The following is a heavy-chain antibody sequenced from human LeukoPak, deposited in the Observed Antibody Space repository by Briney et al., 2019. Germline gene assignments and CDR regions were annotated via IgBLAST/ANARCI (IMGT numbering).Heavy chain of an antibody. Sequence: SETLSLTCAVYGGSFSGYYWSWIRQPPGKGLEWIGEINHSGSTNYNPSLKSRVTISVDTSKNQFSLKLSSVTAADTAVYYCARRAIGQKSVNYWGQGTLVTVSS. D-gene: IGHD3-10*01. V-gene: IGHV4-34*01. CDR3: ARRAIGQKSVNY. CDR2: INHSGST. J-gene: IGHJ4*02. CDR1: GGSFSGYY.